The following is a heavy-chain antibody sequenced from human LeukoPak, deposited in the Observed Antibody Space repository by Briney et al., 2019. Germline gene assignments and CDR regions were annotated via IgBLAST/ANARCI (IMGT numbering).Heavy chain of an antibody. CDR1: GESFSAYF. CDR3: ARGSSFDGYCSAGACDAGYYDS. Sequence: SETLSPTCAVYGESFSAYFWNWIRQAPGKPLEYIGEINHRGSSHYNPSLKTRVTLSVDTSKNQFSLKLTSVTAADTAVYFCARGSSFDGYCSAGACDAGYYDSWGQGTPVTVSS. D-gene: IGHD2-15*01. CDR2: INHRGSS. J-gene: IGHJ4*02. V-gene: IGHV4-34*01.